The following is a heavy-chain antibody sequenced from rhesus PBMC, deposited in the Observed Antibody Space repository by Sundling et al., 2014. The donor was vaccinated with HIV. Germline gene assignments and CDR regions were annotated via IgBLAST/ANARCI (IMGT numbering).Heavy chain of an antibody. Sequence: QVQLQESGPGLVKPSETLSLTCAVSGYSISSAYGWSWIRQPPGKGLEWIGYVGGSSDTTNYNPSLKSRVTISRDTSRNQFSLKLSSVTAADTAVYFCARGLTITDFWGQGVLVTVSS. CDR2: VGGSSDTT. D-gene: IGHD4-17*01. CDR3: ARGLTITDF. CDR1: GYSISSAYG. J-gene: IGHJ4*01. V-gene: IGHV4-127*01.